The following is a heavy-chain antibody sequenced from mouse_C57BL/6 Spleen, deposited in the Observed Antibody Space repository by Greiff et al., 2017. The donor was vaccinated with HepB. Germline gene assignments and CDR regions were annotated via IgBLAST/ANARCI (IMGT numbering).Heavy chain of an antibody. CDR2: IYPGDGDT. J-gene: IGHJ3*01. D-gene: IGHD3-1*01. Sequence: VQLQQSGPELVKPGASVKISCKASGYAFSSSWMNWVKQRPGKGLEWIGRIYPGDGDTNYNGKFKGKATLTADKSSSTAYMQLSSLTSEDSAVYFCARSGDFRGFADWGQGTLVTVSA. CDR1: GYAFSSSW. CDR3: ARSGDFRGFAD. V-gene: IGHV1-82*01.